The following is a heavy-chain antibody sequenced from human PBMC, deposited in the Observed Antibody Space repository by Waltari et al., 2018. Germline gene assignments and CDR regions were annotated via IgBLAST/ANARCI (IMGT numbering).Heavy chain of an antibody. CDR2: SIPIFGTA. CDR1: GGTFSSYA. D-gene: IGHD2-2*01. Sequence: QVQLVQSGAEVKKPGSSVKVSCKASGGTFSSYAISWVRQAPGQGLEWMGGSIPIFGTANYAQKFQGRVTITADESTSTAYMELSSLRSEDTAVYYCARGYCSSTSCQNWFDPWGQGTLVTVSS. V-gene: IGHV1-69*01. CDR3: ARGYCSSTSCQNWFDP. J-gene: IGHJ5*02.